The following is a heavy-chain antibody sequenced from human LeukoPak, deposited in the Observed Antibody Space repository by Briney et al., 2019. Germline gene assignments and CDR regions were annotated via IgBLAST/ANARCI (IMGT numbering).Heavy chain of an antibody. V-gene: IGHV4-34*01. J-gene: IGHJ6*03. CDR3: ARHKDYYYSYMDV. CDR1: GGSFSGYY. CDR2: INHSGST. Sequence: SETLSLTCAVYGGSFSGYYWSWIRQPPGKGLEWIGEINHSGSTYYNPSLTSRVTISVDTSKNQFSLKLSSVTAADTAVHYCARHKDYYYSYMDVWGKGTTVTISS.